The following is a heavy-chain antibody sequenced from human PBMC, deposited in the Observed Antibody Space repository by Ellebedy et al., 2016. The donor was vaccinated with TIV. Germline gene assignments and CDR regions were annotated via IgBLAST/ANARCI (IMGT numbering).Heavy chain of an antibody. V-gene: IGHV3-23*03. J-gene: IGHJ4*02. Sequence: PGGSLRLSCAASGFSFSSYAMGWVRQAPGKGLEWVSVIYSGADGGDTYYADSVKGRFTISRENSKNTLYLQMDSLRAEDTAVYYCSRDAADNGGKLDYWGQGALVTVSS. CDR3: SRDAADNGGKLDY. CDR2: IYSGADGGDT. CDR1: GFSFSSYA. D-gene: IGHD4-23*01.